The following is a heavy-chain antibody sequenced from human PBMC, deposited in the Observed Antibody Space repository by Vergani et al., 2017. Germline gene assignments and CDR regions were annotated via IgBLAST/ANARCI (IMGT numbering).Heavy chain of an antibody. D-gene: IGHD5-24*01. CDR1: GGSISSYY. CDR2: IYYSGST. V-gene: IGHV4-59*01. Sequence: QVQLPESGPGLVKPSETLSLTCTVSGGSISSYYWSWIRQPPGKGLEWIGYIYYSGSTNYNPSLKSRVTISVDTSKNQFSLKLSSVTAADTAVYYCARDHRDYNNYPGTFDIWGQGSMVTVSS. CDR3: ARDHRDYNNYPGTFDI. J-gene: IGHJ3*02.